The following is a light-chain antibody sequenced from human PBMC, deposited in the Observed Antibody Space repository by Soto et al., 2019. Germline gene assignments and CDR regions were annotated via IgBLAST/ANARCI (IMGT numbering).Light chain of an antibody. V-gene: IGLV2-14*01. Sequence: QSALTQPASVSGSPGQSITISCTGGSGDVGGYNYVSWYQQHPGKAPKLMIFEVSNRPSGVSNRFSGSKSGDTASLSISGVQPEDEADYYCSSYTSSRTVVFGGGTKVTVL. CDR3: SSYTSSRTVV. CDR1: SGDVGGYNY. J-gene: IGLJ2*01. CDR2: EVS.